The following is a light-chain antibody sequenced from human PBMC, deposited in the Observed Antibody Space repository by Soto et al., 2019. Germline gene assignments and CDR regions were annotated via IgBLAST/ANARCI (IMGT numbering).Light chain of an antibody. J-gene: IGKJ1*01. V-gene: IGKV2-28*01. Sequence: DIVKTQSPLSLPVTPGEPASISCRSSQSLQHSNGYNYLDWYLQKPGQSPQILIYLASNRASVVPHRFSGSGSGTDFTLKISRVEAEDVGVYYCMQALQTPAFGQGTKVEIK. CDR1: QSLQHSNGYNY. CDR3: MQALQTPA. CDR2: LAS.